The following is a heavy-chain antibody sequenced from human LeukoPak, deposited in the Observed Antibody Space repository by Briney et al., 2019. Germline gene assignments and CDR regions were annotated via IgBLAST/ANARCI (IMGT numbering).Heavy chain of an antibody. D-gene: IGHD6-13*01. CDR3: ARDGYSSSWYLDYYYYGMDV. V-gene: IGHV3-30*04. CDR1: GFTFSSYS. CDR2: MSYDGSDK. J-gene: IGHJ6*02. Sequence: PGGSLRLSCAASGFTFSSYSMHWVRQAPGKGLEWVAVMSYDGSDKYYADSVKGRFTISRDNSKNTLYLQMNSLRAEDTAVYYCARDGYSSSWYLDYYYYGMDVWGQGTTVTVSS.